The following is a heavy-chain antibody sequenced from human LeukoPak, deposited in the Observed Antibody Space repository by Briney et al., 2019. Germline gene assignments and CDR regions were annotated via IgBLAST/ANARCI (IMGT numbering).Heavy chain of an antibody. CDR3: AKDIGTTGAAEIDY. D-gene: IGHD1-1*01. CDR1: GFTFGDYA. J-gene: IGHJ4*02. Sequence: GGSLRLSCAASGFTFGDYAMHWVRQAPGKGLEWVSGISWNSGTIGYADSVKGRFTISRDNGENSVYLQMNSLRVEDTALYYCAKDIGTTGAAEIDYWGQGTLVTVSS. V-gene: IGHV3-9*01. CDR2: ISWNSGTI.